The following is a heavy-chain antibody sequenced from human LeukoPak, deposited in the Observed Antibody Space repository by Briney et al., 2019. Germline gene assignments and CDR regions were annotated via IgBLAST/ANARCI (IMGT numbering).Heavy chain of an antibody. D-gene: IGHD1-14*01. J-gene: IGHJ4*02. CDR1: GGSISSSSYY. Sequence: SETLSLTCTVSGGSISSSSYYWGWIRQPPGKGLEWIGSIYYSGSTYYNPSLKSRVTISVDTSKNQFSLRLNSVTAADTAVYYCARTYKFLEDYWGQGTLVTVSS. CDR3: ARTYKFLEDY. V-gene: IGHV4-39*01. CDR2: IYYSGST.